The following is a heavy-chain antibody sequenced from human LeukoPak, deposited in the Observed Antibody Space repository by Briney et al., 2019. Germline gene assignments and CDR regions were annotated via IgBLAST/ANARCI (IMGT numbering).Heavy chain of an antibody. D-gene: IGHD4-17*01. Sequence: ASVKVSCKASGYTFTGYYMHWVRQPPGQGLEWMGWINPNSGGTNYAQKFQGRVTMTRDTSISTAYMELSRLRSGDTAVYYCARDFRGYGDYEFGYYFDYWGQGTLVTVSS. V-gene: IGHV1-2*02. CDR2: INPNSGGT. J-gene: IGHJ4*02. CDR1: GYTFTGYY. CDR3: ARDFRGYGDYEFGYYFDY.